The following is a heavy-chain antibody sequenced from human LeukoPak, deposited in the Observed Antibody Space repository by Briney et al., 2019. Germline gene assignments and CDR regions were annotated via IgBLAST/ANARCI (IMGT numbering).Heavy chain of an antibody. J-gene: IGHJ4*02. Sequence: SAAPSLTSSASGGSIISYYWSWIRQPPGKGLEWIGYIYYSFSTNSNPYLTRRVTIPVDTSKNQFSLKLNSVTAADTAVDYCASRDTMLRGPRFDYWGQGTLVTVSS. CDR2: IYYSFST. CDR3: ASRDTMLRGPRFDY. V-gene: IGHV4-59*01. D-gene: IGHD3-10*01. CDR1: GGSIISYY.